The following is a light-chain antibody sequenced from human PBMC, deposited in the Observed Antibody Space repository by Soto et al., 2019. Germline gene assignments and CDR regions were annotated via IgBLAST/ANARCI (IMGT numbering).Light chain of an antibody. J-gene: IGLJ3*02. Sequence: QSVLTQPASVSGSPGQSITISCTGTSSDVGGYNYVSWYQQHPGKAPKFMIYEVSNRPSGVSNRFSGSKSGNTASLTISGLQAEDEADYYCSSYTSRRTWVFGGGTKLTVL. CDR3: SSYTSRRTWV. CDR1: SSDVGGYNY. CDR2: EVS. V-gene: IGLV2-14*01.